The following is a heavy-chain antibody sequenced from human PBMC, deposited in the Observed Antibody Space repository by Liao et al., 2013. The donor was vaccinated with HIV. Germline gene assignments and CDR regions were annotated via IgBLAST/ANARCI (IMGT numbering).Heavy chain of an antibody. Sequence: QVQLQESGPGVVKPSETLSLTCSVSDGSISAYYWSWIRQPAGKGLEWIGRIYTSGSTNYNPSLKSRVTISVDTSKNQFSLKLSSVTAADTAVYYCARVQWXPAPNWYSDLWGRGTLVIVSS. CDR1: DGSISAYY. V-gene: IGHV4-4*07. CDR3: ARVQWXPAPNWYSDL. CDR2: IYTSGST. J-gene: IGHJ2*01. D-gene: IGHD1-26*01.